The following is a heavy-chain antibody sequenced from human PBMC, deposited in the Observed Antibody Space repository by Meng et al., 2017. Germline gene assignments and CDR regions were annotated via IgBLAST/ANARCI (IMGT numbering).Heavy chain of an antibody. CDR2: LYGDGQT. CDR1: GVTVRSYY. V-gene: IGHV3-66*02. J-gene: IGHJ4*02. CDR3: VKSGRVGTPGGL. Sequence: VESCQRWGSLGLSRAGSGVTVRSYYMGWVRQAPGKGLECVSVLYGDGQTYYGGSVKGRFSISRDNFKNTVYLQMHSLRAEDTAVYYCVKSGRVGTPGGLWGQGTVVTVSS. D-gene: IGHD1-14*01.